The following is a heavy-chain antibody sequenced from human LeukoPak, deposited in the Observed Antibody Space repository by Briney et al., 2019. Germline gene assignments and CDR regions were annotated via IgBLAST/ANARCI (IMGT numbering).Heavy chain of an antibody. CDR1: GFTFSRYW. CDR2: IKQDGSEK. D-gene: IGHD1-1*01. CDR3: ARVGTTGLD. Sequence: GGSLRLSCAASGFTFSRYWMTWVRQAPGKGLEWVANIKQDGSEKYYVDSVKGRFTVSRDNAKNTLYLQMNSLRAEDTAMYYCARVGTTGLDWGQGTLVTVSS. V-gene: IGHV3-7*02. J-gene: IGHJ4*02.